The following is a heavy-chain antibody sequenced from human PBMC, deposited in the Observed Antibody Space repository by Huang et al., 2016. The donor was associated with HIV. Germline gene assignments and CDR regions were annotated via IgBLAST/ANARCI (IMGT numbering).Heavy chain of an antibody. D-gene: IGHD3-22*01. CDR1: GGTFSSYA. V-gene: IGHV1-69*13. CDR2: LIAIFGTA. J-gene: IGHJ4*02. Sequence: QVQLVQSGAEVKKPGSSVKVSCKASGGTFSSYAISWGRQAPGQGREWMGGLIAIFGTANYEQKFQGRVTITADESTSTAYMELSSLRSEDTAVYYCARARGYYDSSVSYYFDYWGQGTLVTVSS. CDR3: ARARGYYDSSVSYYFDY.